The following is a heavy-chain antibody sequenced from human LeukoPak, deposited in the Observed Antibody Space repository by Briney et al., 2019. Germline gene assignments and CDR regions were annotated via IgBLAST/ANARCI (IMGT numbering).Heavy chain of an antibody. J-gene: IGHJ3*02. CDR2: ISGSGGST. D-gene: IGHD2-2*01. CDR1: GFTFSSYA. CDR3: AREVLGYCSSTSCRLWQQLVLDAFDI. V-gene: IGHV3-23*01. Sequence: GGSLRLSCAASGFTFSSYAMSWVRQAPGKGLEWVSAISGSGGSTYYADSVKGRFTISRDNSKNTLYLQMNSLRAEDTAVYYCAREVLGYCSSTSCRLWQQLVLDAFDIWGQGTMVTVSS.